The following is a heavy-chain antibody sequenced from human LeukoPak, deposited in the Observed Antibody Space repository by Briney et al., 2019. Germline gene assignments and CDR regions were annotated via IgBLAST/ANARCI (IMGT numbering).Heavy chain of an antibody. J-gene: IGHJ4*02. Sequence: GGSLRLSCEASGFTFGSHALYWVRQAPGKGLEWVAGIFGSGGSPHYADSVKGRFIISKDNSRNTVYLQINSLRAEDTAVYYCGKTTVGYSSGQKPAWPVDYWGQGTLVTVSS. CDR2: IFGSGGSP. CDR1: GFTFGSHA. D-gene: IGHD5-18*01. CDR3: GKTTVGYSSGQKPAWPVDY. V-gene: IGHV3-23*01.